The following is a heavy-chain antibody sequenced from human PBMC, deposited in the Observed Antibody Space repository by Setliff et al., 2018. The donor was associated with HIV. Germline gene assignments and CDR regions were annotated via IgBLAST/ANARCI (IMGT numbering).Heavy chain of an antibody. V-gene: IGHV4-59*08. D-gene: IGHD2-2*01. Sequence: SETLSLTCTVSGASITSYYWNWIRQTPGKGLEWISFGHHSGSSFYNPSLNRRVSISVDTAESQFILKLTSVTAADTAVYYCASEARTRSTYYYSMDVWGKGTTVTVSS. J-gene: IGHJ6*03. CDR1: GASITSYY. CDR2: GHHSGSS. CDR3: ASEARTRSTYYYSMDV.